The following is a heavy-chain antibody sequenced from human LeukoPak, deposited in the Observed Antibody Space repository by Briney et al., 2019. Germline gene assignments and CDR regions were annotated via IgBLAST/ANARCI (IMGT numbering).Heavy chain of an antibody. CDR3: ARGYQLLRRYNWFDP. J-gene: IGHJ5*02. V-gene: IGHV1-46*01. CDR1: GYTFTSYY. D-gene: IGHD2-2*01. Sequence: ASVKVSCKASGYTFTSYYMHWVRKAPGQGLEWMGIINPSGGSTSYAQKFQGRVTMTRDTSTSTVYMELSSLRSEDTAVYYCARGYQLLRRYNWFDPWGQGTLVTVSS. CDR2: INPSGGST.